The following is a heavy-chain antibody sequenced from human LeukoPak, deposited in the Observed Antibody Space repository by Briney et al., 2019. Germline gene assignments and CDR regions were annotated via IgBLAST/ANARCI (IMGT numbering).Heavy chain of an antibody. D-gene: IGHD2-2*01. J-gene: IGHJ6*02. V-gene: IGHV4-59*08. CDR1: GGSISSYY. CDR3: ARRPRALSPTPGDYYYYGMDV. Sequence: SETLSLTCTVSGGSISSYYWSWIRQPPGKGLEWIGYIYYSGSTNYNPSLKSRVTISVDTSKNQFSLKLSSVTAADTAVYYCARRPRALSPTPGDYYYYGMDVWGQGTTVTVSS. CDR2: IYYSGST.